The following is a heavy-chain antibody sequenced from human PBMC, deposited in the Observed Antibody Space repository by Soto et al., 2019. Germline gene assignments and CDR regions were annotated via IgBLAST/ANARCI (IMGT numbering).Heavy chain of an antibody. CDR2: IDTSGST. V-gene: IGHV4-4*07. J-gene: IGHJ4*02. Sequence: SETLSLTCSVSGGSISTYYCNWIRLPAGKGLEWIGRIDTSGSTNYNPSLKSRVTMSVDTSKNQFSLKLSSVTAADTDVYYCARGGHDLWSGPFDYWGQGTPVT. CDR3: ARGGHDLWSGPFDY. D-gene: IGHD3-3*01. CDR1: GGSISTYY.